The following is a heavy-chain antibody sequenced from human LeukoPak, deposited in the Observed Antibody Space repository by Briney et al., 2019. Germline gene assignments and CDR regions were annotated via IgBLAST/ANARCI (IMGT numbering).Heavy chain of an antibody. CDR1: GFTFSSSS. V-gene: IGHV3-33*08. CDR3: ARGHYYTDMLTNYWVRYFDY. D-gene: IGHD3-9*01. Sequence: GGSLRLSCAASGFTFSSSSMNWVRQAPGKGLERVAVVWSDGTTKNYADSVKGRFTISRDNSKNTLYMQMNSLRAEDTAVYYCARGHYYTDMLTNYWVRYFDYWGQGTLVTVSS. J-gene: IGHJ4*02. CDR2: VWSDGTTK.